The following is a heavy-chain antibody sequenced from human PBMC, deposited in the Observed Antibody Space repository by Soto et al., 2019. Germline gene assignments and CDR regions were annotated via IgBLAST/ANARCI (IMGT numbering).Heavy chain of an antibody. D-gene: IGHD3-10*01. CDR2: LSGTGDSR. Sequence: GGSLRLSCVASGFDSSKFAMSWVRQAPGKGLEWVSALSGTGDSRDYASSVQGRFTISRDDSRATLYLQMSSLRAEDTAVYYCAKDSGNYGSGSFSHWGQGTLVTVSS. CDR3: AKDSGNYGSGSFSH. J-gene: IGHJ4*02. CDR1: GFDSSKFA. V-gene: IGHV3-23*01.